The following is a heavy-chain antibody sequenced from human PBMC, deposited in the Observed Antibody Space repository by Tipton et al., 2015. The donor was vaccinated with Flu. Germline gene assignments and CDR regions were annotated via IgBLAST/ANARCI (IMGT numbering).Heavy chain of an antibody. CDR1: GFIVSSYY. Sequence: SLRLSCVASGFIVSSYYMSWVRQGPGKGLEWVSITYSGGSTYYADSVKGRFTISRDDSKNTVSLQMSSLRAEDTGTYYCAKGSTDLGDNWGQGTLV. D-gene: IGHD3-10*01. J-gene: IGHJ4*02. CDR3: AKGSTDLGDN. CDR2: TYSGGST. V-gene: IGHV3-53*01.